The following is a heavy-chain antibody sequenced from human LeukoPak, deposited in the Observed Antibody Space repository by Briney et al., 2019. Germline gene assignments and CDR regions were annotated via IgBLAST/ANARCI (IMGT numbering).Heavy chain of an antibody. Sequence: GGSLRLSCAASGFTFSSYSMNWVRQAPGKGLEWVSYISSSSSTIYYADSVKGRFTISRDNAKNSLYLQMNSLRDEDTAVYYCARSAAKLGALLWFGESPPDYWGQGTLVTVSS. CDR3: ARSAAKLGALLWFGESPPDY. V-gene: IGHV3-48*02. D-gene: IGHD3-10*01. CDR1: GFTFSSYS. CDR2: ISSSSSTI. J-gene: IGHJ4*02.